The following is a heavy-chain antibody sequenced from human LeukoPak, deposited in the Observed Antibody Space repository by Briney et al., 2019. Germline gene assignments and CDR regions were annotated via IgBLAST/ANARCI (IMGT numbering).Heavy chain of an antibody. CDR3: ARESVVPAAFDWFDP. CDR2: IYHSGST. V-gene: IGHV4-4*02. D-gene: IGHD2-2*01. CDR1: GGSISSSNW. Sequence: SGTLSLTCAVSGGSISSSNWWSWVRQPPGKGLEWIGEIYHSGSTNYNPSLKSRVTISVDKSKNQFSLKLSSVTAADTAVYYCARESVVPAAFDWFDPWGQGTLVTVSS. J-gene: IGHJ5*02.